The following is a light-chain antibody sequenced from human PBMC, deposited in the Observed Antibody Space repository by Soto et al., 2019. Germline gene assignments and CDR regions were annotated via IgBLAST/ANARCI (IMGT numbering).Light chain of an antibody. V-gene: IGLV2-8*01. CDR1: NSDVGAYNY. CDR3: SSYAGSNNFEV. CDR2: EVN. Sequence: QSVLTQPPTASGSPGQSVTISCTGTNSDVGAYNYVSWYQQHPGKAPKLMIYEVNKRPSGVPDRFSGSKSGNTASLTVSGLQAEDEAEYYCSSYAGSNNFEVFGGGTKVTVL. J-gene: IGLJ2*01.